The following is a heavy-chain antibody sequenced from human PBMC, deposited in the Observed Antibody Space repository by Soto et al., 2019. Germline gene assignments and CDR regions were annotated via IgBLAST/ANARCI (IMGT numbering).Heavy chain of an antibody. Sequence: GASVKVSCKASGYTFTSYAMHWVRQAPGQRLEWMGWINAGNGNTKYSQKFQGRVTITRDTSASTAYMELSSLRSEDTAVYYCAAGYGDYDYYYYMDVWGKGTTVTVSS. CDR1: GYTFTSYA. J-gene: IGHJ6*03. D-gene: IGHD4-17*01. CDR2: INAGNGNT. CDR3: AAGYGDYDYYYYMDV. V-gene: IGHV1-3*01.